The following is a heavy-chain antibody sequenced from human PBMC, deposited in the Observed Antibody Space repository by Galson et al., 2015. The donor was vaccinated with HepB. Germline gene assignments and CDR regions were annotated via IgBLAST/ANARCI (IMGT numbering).Heavy chain of an antibody. V-gene: IGHV3-66*02. D-gene: IGHD2-2*01. J-gene: IGHJ4*02. Sequence: SLRLSCAASGFTVSNNYMSWVRQAPGKGLELVSLIYGGGTTYYADSVKGRFTISRDNSENTLYLQMNSLRPEDTAVYYCARDSTSPARMGYWGQGTLVTVSS. CDR3: ARDSTSPARMGY. CDR1: GFTVSNNY. CDR2: IYGGGTT.